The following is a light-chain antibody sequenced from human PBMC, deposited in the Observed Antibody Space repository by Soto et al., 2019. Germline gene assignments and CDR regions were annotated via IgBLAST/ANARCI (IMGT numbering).Light chain of an antibody. CDR2: DVS. CDR3: SSYTRNSTVV. J-gene: IGLJ2*01. Sequence: QSALTQPASVSASPGQSITISCTGTSSDVGGNHYVSWFQQHPGKAPRLMSYDVSNRPSGVSNRFSGSKSGNTASLTISGLQAEDEADYYCSSYTRNSTVVFGGGTKLTVL. CDR1: SSDVGGNHY. V-gene: IGLV2-14*01.